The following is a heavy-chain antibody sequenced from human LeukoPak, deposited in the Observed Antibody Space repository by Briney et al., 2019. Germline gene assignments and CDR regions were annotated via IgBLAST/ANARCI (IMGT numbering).Heavy chain of an antibody. Sequence: SETLSLTCTVSGGSISSSNWWSWVRQPPGKGLEWIGEIYHSGSTNYNPSLKSRVTISVDKSKNQFSLKLSSVTAADTAVYYCARATAAAGNIDYWGQGTLVTVSS. V-gene: IGHV4-4*02. CDR3: ARATAAAGNIDY. D-gene: IGHD6-13*01. J-gene: IGHJ4*02. CDR1: GGSISSSNW. CDR2: IYHSGST.